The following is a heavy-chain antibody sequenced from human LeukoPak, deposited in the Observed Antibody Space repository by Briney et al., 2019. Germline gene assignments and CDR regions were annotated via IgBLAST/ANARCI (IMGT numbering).Heavy chain of an antibody. D-gene: IGHD6-13*01. CDR2: ISGSGGST. V-gene: IGHV3-23*01. CDR1: GFTFSSYA. J-gene: IGHJ5*02. Sequence: GGSLRLSCAASGFTFSSYAMGWVRQAPGKGLEWVSAISGSGGSTYYADSVKGRFTISRDNSKDTLYLQMNNLRVDDTAVYYCAKERGAGYSSSWYSWFDPWGQGTLVTASS. CDR3: AKERGAGYSSSWYSWFDP.